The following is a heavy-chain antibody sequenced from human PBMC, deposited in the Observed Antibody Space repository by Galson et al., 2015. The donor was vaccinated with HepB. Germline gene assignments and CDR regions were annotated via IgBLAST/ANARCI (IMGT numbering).Heavy chain of an antibody. D-gene: IGHD1-1*01. V-gene: IGHV3-11*01. CDR2: ITRSGLTT. CDR1: GFTFSNYF. Sequence: SLRLSCAASGFTFSNYFMIWIRQAPGKGLEWVAYITRSGLTTHYADSVKGRVSISRDNAKNSLYLQMNSLRVEDTAMYYCARWELAENFDYWGRGTLVTVSS. J-gene: IGHJ4*02. CDR3: ARWELAENFDY.